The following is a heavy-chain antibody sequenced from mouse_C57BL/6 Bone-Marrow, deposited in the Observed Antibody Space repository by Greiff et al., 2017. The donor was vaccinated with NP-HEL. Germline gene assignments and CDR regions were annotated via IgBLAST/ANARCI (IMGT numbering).Heavy chain of an antibody. J-gene: IGHJ2*01. CDR2: ISDGGSYT. Sequence: EVMLVESGGGLVKPGGSLKLSCAASGFTFSSYAMSWVRQTPEKRLAWVATISDGGSYTYYPDNVKGRFTISRDNAKNNLYLQMSHLKSEDTAMYYCARETLYYFDYWGQGTTLTVSS. CDR3: ARETLYYFDY. CDR1: GFTFSSYA. V-gene: IGHV5-4*01.